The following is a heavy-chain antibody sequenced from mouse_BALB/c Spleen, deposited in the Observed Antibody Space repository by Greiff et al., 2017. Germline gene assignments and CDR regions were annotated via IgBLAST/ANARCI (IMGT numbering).Heavy chain of an antibody. Sequence: EVQLVESGGGLVQPGGSLKLSCAASGFTFSSYGMSWVRQTPDTRLELVATINSNGGSTYSPDSVKGRFTISRDNAKNTLYLQMSSLKSEDTAMYYCARDLGTTVVATSSYWYFDVWGAGTTVTVAS. V-gene: IGHV5-6-3*01. CDR2: INSNGGST. D-gene: IGHD1-1*01. CDR3: ARDLGTTVVATSSYWYFDV. CDR1: GFTFSSYG. J-gene: IGHJ1*01.